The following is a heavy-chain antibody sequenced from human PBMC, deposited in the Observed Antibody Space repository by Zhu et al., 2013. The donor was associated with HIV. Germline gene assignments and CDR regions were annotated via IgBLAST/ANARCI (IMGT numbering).Heavy chain of an antibody. Sequence: QVQLVQSGAEVKKPGASVKVSCKASGYTFTSYAMHWVRQAPGQRLEWMGWINAGNGNTKYSQKFQGRVTITRDTSASTAYMELSSLRSEDTAVYYCARDLARNGLGLFDYWGQGTLVTVSS. CDR3: ARDLARNGLGLFDY. D-gene: IGHD2-8*01. CDR2: INAGNGNT. CDR1: GYTFTSYA. J-gene: IGHJ4*02. V-gene: IGHV1-3*01.